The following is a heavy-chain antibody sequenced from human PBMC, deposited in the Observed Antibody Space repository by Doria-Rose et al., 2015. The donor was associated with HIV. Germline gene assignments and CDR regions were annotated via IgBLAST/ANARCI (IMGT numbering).Heavy chain of an antibody. CDR1: GVSLSSPGMG. Sequence: QVTLKESGPVLVKPTETLTLTCTVSGVSLSSPGMGVSWIRQPPGKALEWLANIFSDDEISYKTSLKSRLTISRGTSKSQVVLTMTDMVPVDTATDYCARIKVSRWYHKYYFDFWGQGTLVIFSA. J-gene: IGHJ4*02. D-gene: IGHD6-13*01. CDR2: IFSDDEI. V-gene: IGHV2-26*01. CDR3: ARIKVSRWYHKYYFDF.